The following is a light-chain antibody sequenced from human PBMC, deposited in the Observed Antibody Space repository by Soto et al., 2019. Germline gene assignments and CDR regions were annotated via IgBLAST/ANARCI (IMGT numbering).Light chain of an antibody. CDR2: SAS. CDR3: QQYNNWPRT. V-gene: IGKV3-15*01. CDR1: QSISSN. Sequence: EIVMTQSPATLSVSPGERATLSCRASQSISSNLAWYQQKPGQAPRLLMYSASTRATITPARFSGSGSGTEFTLTISSLQSEDFAVYYCQQYNNWPRTFGQGTKVEIK. J-gene: IGKJ1*01.